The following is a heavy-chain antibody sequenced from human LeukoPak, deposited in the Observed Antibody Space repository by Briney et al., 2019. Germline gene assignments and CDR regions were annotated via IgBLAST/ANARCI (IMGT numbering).Heavy chain of an antibody. V-gene: IGHV4-59*01. CDR1: GGSMNSFC. D-gene: IGHD5-18*01. J-gene: IGHJ4*02. CDR2: IYYSGST. CDR3: ARLGYSYGKGVDY. Sequence: SETLSLTCTVSGGSMNSFCWSWIRQPPGKGLEWIGCIYYSGSTNYNPSLKSRVTMSVDTSKNQFSLKLSSVTAADTAVYYCARLGYSYGKGVDYWGQGTLVTVSS.